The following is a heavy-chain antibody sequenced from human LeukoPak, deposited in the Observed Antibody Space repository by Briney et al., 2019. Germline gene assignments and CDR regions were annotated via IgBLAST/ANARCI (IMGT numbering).Heavy chain of an antibody. CDR2: ISSSGSTI. J-gene: IGHJ6*02. CDR1: GFTFSSYG. V-gene: IGHV3-48*04. CDR3: ARSLHYDILTGSGMDV. Sequence: GGSLRLSCAASGFTFSSYGMHWVRQAPGKGLEWVSYISSSGSTIYYADSVKGRFTISRDNAKNSLYLQMNSLRAEDTAVYYCARSLHYDILTGSGMDVWGQGTTVTVSS. D-gene: IGHD3-9*01.